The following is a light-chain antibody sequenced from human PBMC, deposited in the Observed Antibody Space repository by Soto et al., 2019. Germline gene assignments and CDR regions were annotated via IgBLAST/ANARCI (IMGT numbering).Light chain of an antibody. J-gene: IGLJ2*01. CDR3: CSYAGSSTLV. CDR2: EGS. CDR1: SSDVGSYNL. V-gene: IGLV2-23*01. Sequence: QYALTQPASVSGSPGQSITISCTGISSDVGSYNLVSWYQQHPGKAPKLMIYEGSKRPSGVSNRFSGSKSGNTASLTISGLQAEDEADYYCCSYAGSSTLVFGGGTKLTVL.